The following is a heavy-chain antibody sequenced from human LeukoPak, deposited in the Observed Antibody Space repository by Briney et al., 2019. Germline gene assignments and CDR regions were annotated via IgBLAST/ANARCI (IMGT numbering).Heavy chain of an antibody. CDR2: IYYSGST. CDR3: ARDLSSTSHIDY. CDR1: GGSISSYY. Sequence: SETLSLTCTVSGGSISSYYWSWIRQPPGKGLEWIGYIYYSGSTYYNPSLKSRVAISVDTSKNQFSLKLSSVTAADTAVYYCARDLSSTSHIDYWGQGTLVTVSS. J-gene: IGHJ4*02. D-gene: IGHD2-2*01. V-gene: IGHV4-59*12.